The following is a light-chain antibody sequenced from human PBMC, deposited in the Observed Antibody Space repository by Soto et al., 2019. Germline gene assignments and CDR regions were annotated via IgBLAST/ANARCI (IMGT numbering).Light chain of an antibody. CDR2: GAS. V-gene: IGKV3-15*01. Sequence: EIVMTQSPATLSVSPGERATLSRRASQSVSSNLAWYQQKPGQAPRLLIYGASTRATGIPARFSGSGSGTEFTLIISSLQPEDFAVYYCQQYNNWPQTFGQGTKVEIK. CDR3: QQYNNWPQT. J-gene: IGKJ1*01. CDR1: QSVSSN.